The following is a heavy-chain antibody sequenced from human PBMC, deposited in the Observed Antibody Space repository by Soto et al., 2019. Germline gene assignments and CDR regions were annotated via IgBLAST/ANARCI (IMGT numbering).Heavy chain of an antibody. J-gene: IGHJ6*03. CDR2: ISSSGSTI. Sequence: GGSLRLSCAASGFTFSDYYMSWIRQAPGKGLEWVSYISSSGSTIYYADSVKGRFTISRDNAKNSLYLQMNSLRAEDTAVYYCAIWPAITGTTVQWSYYYYYMDVWGKGTTVTVSS. V-gene: IGHV3-11*01. CDR3: AIWPAITGTTVQWSYYYYYMDV. D-gene: IGHD1-7*01. CDR1: GFTFSDYY.